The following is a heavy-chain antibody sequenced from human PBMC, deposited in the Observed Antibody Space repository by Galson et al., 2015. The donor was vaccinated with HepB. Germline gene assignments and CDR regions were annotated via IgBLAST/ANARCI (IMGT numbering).Heavy chain of an antibody. CDR1: GFTFSSYW. J-gene: IGHJ6*02. Sequence: SLRLSCAASGFTFSSYWMHWVRQAPGRGLVWVSRINSDGSSTSYADSVKGRFTISRDNAKNTLYLQMNSLRAEDTAVYYCARDPSQYYYYGMDVWGQGTTVTVSS. V-gene: IGHV3-74*01. CDR2: INSDGSST. CDR3: ARDPSQYYYYGMDV.